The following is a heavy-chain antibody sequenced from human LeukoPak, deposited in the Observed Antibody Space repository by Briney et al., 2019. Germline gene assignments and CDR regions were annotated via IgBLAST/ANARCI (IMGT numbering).Heavy chain of an antibody. Sequence: GSLRLSCAASGFSFSKYWMHWVRQTPGEGLVWVARIKEDGTYTSYADSVKGRFTISRDNARNTVFLQMNSLRAEDTAVYYCARDFDMGITPGDDFDFWGQGTLVTVSS. V-gene: IGHV3-74*01. CDR1: GFSFSKYW. D-gene: IGHD3-9*01. J-gene: IGHJ4*02. CDR3: ARDFDMGITPGDDFDF. CDR2: IKEDGTYT.